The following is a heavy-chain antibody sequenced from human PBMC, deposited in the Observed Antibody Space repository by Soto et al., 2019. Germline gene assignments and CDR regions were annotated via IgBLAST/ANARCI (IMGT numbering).Heavy chain of an antibody. CDR1: GYIFSGYY. J-gene: IGHJ5*02. CDR2: INPSGGST. D-gene: IGHD2-21*02. V-gene: IGHV1-46*01. Sequence: ASVKVSCKASGYIFSGYYIHWVRQVPGQGLEWMGIINPSGGSTIYAQEFQGRVTMTRDTSTSTVYMELSSLRSEDTAMYYCAGSYCGGDCPNNWFDPWGQGTLVTVSS. CDR3: AGSYCGGDCPNNWFDP.